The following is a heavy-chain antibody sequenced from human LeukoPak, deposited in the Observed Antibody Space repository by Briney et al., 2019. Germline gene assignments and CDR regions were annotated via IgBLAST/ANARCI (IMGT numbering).Heavy chain of an antibody. CDR1: GYTFTGYY. D-gene: IGHD1-26*01. CDR2: INPNSCGT. CDR3: ARELPEHYYMDV. Sequence: ASVKVSCKASGYTFTGYYMHWVRQAPGQGLEWMGWINPNSCGTNYAQKFQGRVTMTRDTSISTAYMELSSLRSEDTAVYYCARELPEHYYMDVWGKGTTATVSS. J-gene: IGHJ6*03. V-gene: IGHV1-2*02.